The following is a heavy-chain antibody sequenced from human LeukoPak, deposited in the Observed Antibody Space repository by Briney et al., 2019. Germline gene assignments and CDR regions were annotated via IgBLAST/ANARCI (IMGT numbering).Heavy chain of an antibody. D-gene: IGHD3-22*01. CDR1: GFTFNIYW. V-gene: IGHV3-53*01. Sequence: GGSLRLSCVTSGFTFNIYWMSWVRQAPGKGLEWVSVIYSGGNTYYADSVKGRFTISRDNSKNTLYLQMNSLRAEDTAVYYCARAVSSGYDPFDYWGQGTLVTVSS. CDR2: IYSGGNT. CDR3: ARAVSSGYDPFDY. J-gene: IGHJ4*02.